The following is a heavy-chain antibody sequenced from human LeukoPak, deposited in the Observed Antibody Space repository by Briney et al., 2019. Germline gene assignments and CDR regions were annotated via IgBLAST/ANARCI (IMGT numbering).Heavy chain of an antibody. V-gene: IGHV3-30*02. J-gene: IGHJ4*02. CDR3: AKVVKARSGSYGTHYFDY. Sequence: PGGSLRLSCAASGFTFSSYGMHWVRQAPGKGLEWAAFIRYDGSNKYYADSVKGRFTISRDNSKSTLYLQMNSLRAEDTAVYYCAKVVKARSGSYGTHYFDYWGQGTLVTVSS. CDR1: GFTFSSYG. D-gene: IGHD1-26*01. CDR2: IRYDGSNK.